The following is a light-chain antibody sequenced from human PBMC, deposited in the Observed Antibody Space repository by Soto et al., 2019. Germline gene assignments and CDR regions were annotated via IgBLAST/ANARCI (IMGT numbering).Light chain of an antibody. CDR3: QQYGSSAPYT. Sequence: EIVLTQSPGTLSLSPGERATLSCRASQSVRSNYLAWYQQKPGQAPRLLIFAASSRASDIPDRFSGSGSGTDFTLTISRLEPEDFAVYYCQQYGSSAPYTFGQGTRLEIK. CDR1: QSVRSNY. CDR2: AAS. J-gene: IGKJ5*01. V-gene: IGKV3-20*01.